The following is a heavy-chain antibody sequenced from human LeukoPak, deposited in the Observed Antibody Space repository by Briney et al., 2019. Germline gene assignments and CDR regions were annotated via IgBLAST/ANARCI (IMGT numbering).Heavy chain of an antibody. V-gene: IGHV3-23*01. J-gene: IGHJ4*02. CDR1: GFTFSSYA. Sequence: GGSLRLSCAASGFTFSSYAMSWVHQAPGKGLEWVSAISGSGGSTYYADSVKGRFTISRDNSKNTLFLQMNSLGAEDTAVYYCARDYSSAWDYWGQGTLVTVSS. CDR3: ARDYSSAWDY. D-gene: IGHD6-19*01. CDR2: ISGSGGST.